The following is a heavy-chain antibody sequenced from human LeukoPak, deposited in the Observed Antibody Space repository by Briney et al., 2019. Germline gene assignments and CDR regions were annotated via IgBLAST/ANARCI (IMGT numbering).Heavy chain of an antibody. CDR2: INPSGGST. Sequence: ASVKVSCKASGYTFTSYYMHWVRQAPGQGLEWMGIINPSGGSTSYAQKFQGRVTMTRDTSTSTVYMELSSLRSEDTAVYYCARDHANFDWLIGFDYWGQGTLVTVSS. D-gene: IGHD3-9*01. V-gene: IGHV1-46*01. CDR1: GYTFTSYY. J-gene: IGHJ4*02. CDR3: ARDHANFDWLIGFDY.